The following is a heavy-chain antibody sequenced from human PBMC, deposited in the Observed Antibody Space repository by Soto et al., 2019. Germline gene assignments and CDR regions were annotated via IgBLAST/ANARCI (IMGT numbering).Heavy chain of an antibody. Sequence: KGLEWVSVISWNSGSIGYADSVKGRFTSSRDNAKNSLYLQMNSLRAEDTALYYCAKVFLAAAGTSGYYYYVTDFLVKG. J-gene: IGHJ6*03. CDR2: ISWNSGSI. CDR3: AKVFLAAAGTSGYYYYVTDF. D-gene: IGHD6-13*01. V-gene: IGHV3-9*01.